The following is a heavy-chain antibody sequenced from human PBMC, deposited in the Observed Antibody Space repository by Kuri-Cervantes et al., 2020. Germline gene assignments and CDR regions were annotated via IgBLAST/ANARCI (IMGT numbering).Heavy chain of an antibody. CDR3: ARVGSSSWCSFDY. J-gene: IGHJ4*02. CDR2: INHSGST. CDR1: GGSFSGYY. Sequence: SETLSLTCAVYGGSFSGYYWSWIRQPPGKGLEWIGEINHSGSTNYNPSLKSRVTISVDTSKNQFSLKLSSVTAADTAVYYCARVGSSSWCSFDYWGQGTLVTVSS. D-gene: IGHD6-13*01. V-gene: IGHV4-34*01.